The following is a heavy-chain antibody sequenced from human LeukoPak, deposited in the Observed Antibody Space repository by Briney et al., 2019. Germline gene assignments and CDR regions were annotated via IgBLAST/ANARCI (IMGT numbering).Heavy chain of an antibody. J-gene: IGHJ4*02. Sequence: AGGSLRLSCSASGFTFSSYAMRWVRQAPGQGLEYVSAISSNGDSTYYADSVKGRFTISRDNSKNTLYLQMSSLRAEDTAVYYCVKDTHIVVVTTKYYFDYWGQGTLVTVSS. V-gene: IGHV3-64D*09. D-gene: IGHD2-21*02. CDR3: VKDTHIVVVTTKYYFDY. CDR1: GFTFSSYA. CDR2: ISSNGDST.